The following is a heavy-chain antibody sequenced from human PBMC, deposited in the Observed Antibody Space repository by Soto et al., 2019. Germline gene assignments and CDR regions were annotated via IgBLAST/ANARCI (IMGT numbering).Heavy chain of an antibody. V-gene: IGHV4-39*01. J-gene: IGHJ6*02. CDR2: IYYSGST. CDR3: AKKIRELWFGSGGDYGMDV. CDR1: GGSISSSSYY. D-gene: IGHD3-10*01. Sequence: SETLSLTCTVSGGSISSSSYYWGWIRQPPGKGLEWIGSIYYSGSTYYNPSLKSRVTISVDTSKNQFSLKLSSVTAADTAMYYCAKKIRELWFGSGGDYGMDVWGQGTTVTVSS.